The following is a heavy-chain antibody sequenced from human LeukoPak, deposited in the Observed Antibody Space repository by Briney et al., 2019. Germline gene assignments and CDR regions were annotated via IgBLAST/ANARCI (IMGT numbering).Heavy chain of an antibody. CDR2: VSGSGDRT. D-gene: IGHD6-13*01. J-gene: IGHJ4*02. CDR3: AKAMGSHLAAAGLDF. Sequence: GGSLRLSCIGSGSSFSSYGMTWVRRAPGKGLEWVSGVSGSGDRTYYADSLKGRFFISRDTSKNTLYLQMNSLRVDDTAVYYCAKAMGSHLAAAGLDFWGQGTLVTVSS. CDR1: GSSFSSYG. V-gene: IGHV3-23*01.